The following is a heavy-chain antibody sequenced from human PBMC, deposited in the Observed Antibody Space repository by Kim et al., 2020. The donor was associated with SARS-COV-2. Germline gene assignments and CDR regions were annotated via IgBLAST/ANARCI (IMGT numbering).Heavy chain of an antibody. D-gene: IGHD3-9*01. CDR3: ARSPLEKLRYFDC. J-gene: IGHJ4*02. Sequence: YPNTRKGRFTSTRDNSNNTLYLQMNSLRAEDTAVYYCARSPLEKLRYFDCWGQGTLVTVSS. V-gene: IGHV3-30*01.